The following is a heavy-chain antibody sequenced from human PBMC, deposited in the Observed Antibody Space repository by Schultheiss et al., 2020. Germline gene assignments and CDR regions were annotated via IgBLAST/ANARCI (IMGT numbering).Heavy chain of an antibody. CDR3: ARQVTTVVTPFDY. Sequence: SETLSLTCTVSGGSISSGGYYWSWIRQHPGKGLEWIGYMHYSGSTYYNPSLKSRVTISVDTSKNQFSLKLTSVTAADTAVYYCARQVTTVVTPFDYWGQGTLVTVSS. D-gene: IGHD4-23*01. CDR2: MHYSGST. J-gene: IGHJ4*02. V-gene: IGHV4-31*03. CDR1: GGSISSGGYY.